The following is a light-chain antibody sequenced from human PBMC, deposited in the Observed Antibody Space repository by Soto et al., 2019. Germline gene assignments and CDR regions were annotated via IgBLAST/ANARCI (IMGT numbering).Light chain of an antibody. CDR1: QSVSSN. V-gene: IGKV3-11*01. CDR2: GAS. CDR3: QQRSNWPLT. J-gene: IGKJ4*01. Sequence: EIVLTQSPGTLSLPPGERATLSCRASQSVSSNLAWYQQKPGQAPRLLIYGASTRATGIPARFSGSGSGTDFTLTISSLEPEDFAVYYCQQRSNWPLTFGGGAKVDIK.